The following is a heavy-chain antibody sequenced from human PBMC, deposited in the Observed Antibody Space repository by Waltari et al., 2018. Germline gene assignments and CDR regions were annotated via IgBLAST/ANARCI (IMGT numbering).Heavy chain of an antibody. V-gene: IGHV3-74*01. Sequence: EVQLVESGGGLFHPGGSLSLSCAASGFTFSSYWMHWVRQAPGKGLVWVSRINNDGIISNYADAVKGRFTVSRDNAKNTLYLQMNSLRAEDTAMYYCVRGMGDYWGQGTLVTVSS. D-gene: IGHD3-10*01. CDR2: INNDGIIS. J-gene: IGHJ4*02. CDR3: VRGMGDY. CDR1: GFTFSSYW.